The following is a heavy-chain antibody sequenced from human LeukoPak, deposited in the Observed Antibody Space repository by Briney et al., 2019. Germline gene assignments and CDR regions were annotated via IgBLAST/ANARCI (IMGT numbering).Heavy chain of an antibody. Sequence: GGSLRLSCAASGFTFSGRWMRWVRQAPGKGLEWVANINQGGSDKYYVDSVKGRFTISRDNANNLLYLQMNSLRGEDTAVYYCTRDRSRAEDDWGQGTLVTVSS. V-gene: IGHV3-7*01. J-gene: IGHJ4*02. D-gene: IGHD1-14*01. CDR1: GFTFSGRW. CDR2: INQGGSDK. CDR3: TRDRSRAEDD.